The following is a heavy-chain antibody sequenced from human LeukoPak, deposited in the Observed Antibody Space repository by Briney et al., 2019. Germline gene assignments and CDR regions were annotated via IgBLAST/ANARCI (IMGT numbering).Heavy chain of an antibody. Sequence: PGGSLRLSCAASGFTFSSYSMNWVRQAPGKGLEWVSYISSSSSTIYYAGSVKGRLTISRDNAKNSLFLQMNSLRAEDTAVYYCARSRGSSGSYPFDYWGQGTLVTVSS. V-gene: IGHV3-48*01. J-gene: IGHJ4*02. CDR2: ISSSSSTI. CDR3: ARSRGSSGSYPFDY. CDR1: GFTFSSYS. D-gene: IGHD1-26*01.